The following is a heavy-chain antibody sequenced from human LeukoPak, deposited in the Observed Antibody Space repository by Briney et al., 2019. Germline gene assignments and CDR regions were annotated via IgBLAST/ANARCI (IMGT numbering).Heavy chain of an antibody. CDR3: ARAVGSGSFQTYYYYMDV. D-gene: IGHD3-10*01. CDR2: IYTSGST. V-gene: IGHV4-4*07. Sequence: SETLSPTCTVSGGSISSYYWSWIRQPAGKGLEWIGRIYTSGSTNYNPSLKSRVTMSVDTSKNQFSLKLSSVTAADTAVYYCARAVGSGSFQTYYYYMDVWGKGTTVTISS. CDR1: GGSISSYY. J-gene: IGHJ6*03.